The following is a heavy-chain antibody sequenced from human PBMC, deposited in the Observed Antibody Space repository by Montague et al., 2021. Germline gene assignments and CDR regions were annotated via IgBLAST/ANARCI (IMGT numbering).Heavy chain of an antibody. Sequence: SETLSLTCTVSGDSMNTYKWNWIRQPPGKGLEWIGYIYSSGNTNYNPSLKSRVTISVDTSRNQFSLEVSSVTAADTAMYYCAREWSGFDFWGPGTMVTVSS. D-gene: IGHD1-26*01. CDR1: GDSMNTYK. V-gene: IGHV4-59*01. J-gene: IGHJ3*01. CDR3: AREWSGFDF. CDR2: IYSSGNT.